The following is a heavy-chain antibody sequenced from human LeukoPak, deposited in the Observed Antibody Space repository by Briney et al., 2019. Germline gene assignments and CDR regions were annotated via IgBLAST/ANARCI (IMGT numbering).Heavy chain of an antibody. CDR3: ARDSDYYYDSSAWGFDY. J-gene: IGHJ4*02. D-gene: IGHD3-22*01. Sequence: ASVKVSCKASGYTFTSYGISWVRQAPGQGLEWMGWISAYNGNTNYAQKLQGRVTMTTDTSTSTAYMELRSLRSDDTAVYYRARDSDYYYDSSAWGFDYWGQGTLVTVSS. V-gene: IGHV1-18*01. CDR2: ISAYNGNT. CDR1: GYTFTSYG.